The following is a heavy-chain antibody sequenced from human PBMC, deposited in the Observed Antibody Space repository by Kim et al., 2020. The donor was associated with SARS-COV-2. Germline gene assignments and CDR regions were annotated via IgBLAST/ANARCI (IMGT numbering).Heavy chain of an antibody. V-gene: IGHV3-73*01. J-gene: IGHJ3*02. CDR2: IRSKANSYAT. Sequence: GGSLRLSCAASGFTFSGSAMHWVRQASGKGLEWVGRIRSKANSYATTYAASVKGRFTIARDASKTTAYLQMNSLKTEDTAVYYCTRVPGTTLAFLDTFDIWGQGTMVTVSS. CDR1: GFTFSGSA. D-gene: IGHD1-1*01. CDR3: TRVPGTTLAFLDTFDI.